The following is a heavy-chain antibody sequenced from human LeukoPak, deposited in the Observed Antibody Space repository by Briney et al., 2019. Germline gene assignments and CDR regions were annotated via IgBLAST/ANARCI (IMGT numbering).Heavy chain of an antibody. J-gene: IGHJ4*02. V-gene: IGHV3-33*01. D-gene: IGHD3-16*02. CDR1: GFIFSNYG. CDR3: ARDLLLRYTWSFEK. Sequence: GRPLRLSCAASGFIFSNYGMHWVRRAPGKGLEWVAIIWYDGSNRYYADSVKGRFTVSRDNSKNTLYLQMNSLRAEDSAVYYCARDLLLRYTWSFEKWGQGTLVTVSS. CDR2: IWYDGSNR.